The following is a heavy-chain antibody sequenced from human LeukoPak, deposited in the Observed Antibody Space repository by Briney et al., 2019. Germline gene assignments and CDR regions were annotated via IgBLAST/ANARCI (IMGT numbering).Heavy chain of an antibody. V-gene: IGHV4-39*02. CDR1: GGSISSSSYY. D-gene: IGHD3-22*01. CDR2: IYYSGRT. J-gene: IGHJ4*02. CDR3: ARLYYYDSSGPPL. Sequence: SETLSLTCTISGGSISSSSYYWGWIRQPPGKGLEWIGNIYYSGRTYYNPSLKSRVTISVDTSKNDFSLKLSSVTAADTAVYYCARLYYYDSSGPPLWGQGPVVAVSS.